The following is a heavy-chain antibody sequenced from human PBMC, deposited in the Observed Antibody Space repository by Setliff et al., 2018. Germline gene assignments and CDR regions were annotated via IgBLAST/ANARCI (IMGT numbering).Heavy chain of an antibody. J-gene: IGHJ4*02. CDR2: IHQDGSER. D-gene: IGHD3-10*01. Sequence: PGGSLRLSCAASGLTFNSHGFHWVRQAPGKGLEWVANIHQDGSERHYVDSVKGRFTISRDNAKNSLFLQMNILEVEDTAVYYCVRDWASGDDHWGRGTLVTVSS. CDR1: GLTFNSHG. V-gene: IGHV3-7*01. CDR3: VRDWASGDDH.